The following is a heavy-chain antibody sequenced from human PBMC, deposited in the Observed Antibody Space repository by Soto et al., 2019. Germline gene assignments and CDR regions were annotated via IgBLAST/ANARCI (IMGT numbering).Heavy chain of an antibody. CDR3: GASPGWYWFNY. D-gene: IGHD6-19*01. V-gene: IGHV4-39*01. CDR2: MYYSGST. J-gene: IGHJ4*02. CDR1: GGSITSSSYY. Sequence: QLQLQESGPGLVKPSETLSLTCTVSGGSITSSSYYWGWIRQPPGKGLEWIGSMYYSGSTYYNPSLKSRVSISVDTSKNQLSLELSSVTAADTAVFYCGASPGWYWFNYWGQGTLVTVSS.